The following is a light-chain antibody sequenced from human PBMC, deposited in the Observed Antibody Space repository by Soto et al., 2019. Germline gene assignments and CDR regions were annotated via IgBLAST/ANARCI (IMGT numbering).Light chain of an antibody. CDR2: AAS. Sequence: DIQMTQSPSSLSASVGDRVTITCRASQGIGNDLAWFQQKPGKAPNLLISAASTLQSGVPSRFSGSGSETEFTLTITSLQPEDSATYYCQQRNSYPRTFGQGTKVDI. CDR1: QGIGND. V-gene: IGKV1-17*01. CDR3: QQRNSYPRT. J-gene: IGKJ2*01.